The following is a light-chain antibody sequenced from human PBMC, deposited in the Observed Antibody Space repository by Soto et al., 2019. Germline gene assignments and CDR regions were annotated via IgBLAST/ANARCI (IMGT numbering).Light chain of an antibody. J-gene: IGKJ4*01. V-gene: IGKV3-20*01. Sequence: EIVLTQSPGTLSLCPGERATLSCRASQSVSSSYLAWYQQKPGQAPRLLIYGASSRATGIPDRFSGSGSGTDFTLTISRLEPEDFAVYYCQQYGSSPLTFGGGTMVEIK. CDR1: QSVSSSY. CDR2: GAS. CDR3: QQYGSSPLT.